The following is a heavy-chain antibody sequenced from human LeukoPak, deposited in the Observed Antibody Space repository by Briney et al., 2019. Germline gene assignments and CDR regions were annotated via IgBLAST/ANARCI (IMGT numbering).Heavy chain of an antibody. V-gene: IGHV3-23*01. Sequence: GGSLRLSCAASGFTFSSHGMSWVRQAPGKGLEWVSTISGSGDYTYYADSVKGRFTISRDNSKNTLYLQMNSLRAEDTAVYYCAKSLYYDSSGANYYYYYMDVWGKGTTVTVSS. D-gene: IGHD3-22*01. J-gene: IGHJ6*03. CDR1: GFTFSSHG. CDR3: AKSLYYDSSGANYYYYYMDV. CDR2: ISGSGDYT.